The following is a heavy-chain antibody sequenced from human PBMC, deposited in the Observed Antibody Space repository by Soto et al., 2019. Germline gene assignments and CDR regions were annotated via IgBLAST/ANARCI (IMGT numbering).Heavy chain of an antibody. D-gene: IGHD3-22*01. J-gene: IGHJ6*02. CDR1: GYTFTSYD. Sequence: QVQLVQSGAEVKKPGASVKVSCKASGYTFTSYDINWVRQATGQGLEWMGWMNPNSGNTGYAQKFQGRVTMTRNTSTSTAYMELSRLRSEDTAVYYCPRSFYDSSLQVTYYYAMDVWGQGTTVTVSS. CDR2: MNPNSGNT. CDR3: PRSFYDSSLQVTYYYAMDV. V-gene: IGHV1-8*01.